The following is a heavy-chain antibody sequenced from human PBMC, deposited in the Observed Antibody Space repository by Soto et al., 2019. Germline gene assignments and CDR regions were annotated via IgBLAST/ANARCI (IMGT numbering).Heavy chain of an antibody. CDR2: IYYSGST. CDR1: GGSISSYY. D-gene: IGHD1-7*01. Sequence: LSLTCTVSGGSISSYYWSWIRQPPGKGLEWIGYIYYSGSTNYNPSLKSRVTISVDTSKNQFSLKLSSVTAADTAVYYCAREDNWNYNWFDPWGQGTLVTVSS. J-gene: IGHJ5*02. V-gene: IGHV4-59*01. CDR3: AREDNWNYNWFDP.